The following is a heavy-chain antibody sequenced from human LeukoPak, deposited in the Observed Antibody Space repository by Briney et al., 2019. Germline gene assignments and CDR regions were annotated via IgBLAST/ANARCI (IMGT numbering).Heavy chain of an antibody. Sequence: PGGSLRLSCAASGFTLSSYAMSWVRQAPGKGLEWVSAISGSGGSTYYADSVKGRFTISRDNSKNTLYLQMNSLRAEDTAVYYCAKGLYDSSGYSPNDAFDIWGQGTMVTVSS. V-gene: IGHV3-23*01. J-gene: IGHJ3*02. CDR2: ISGSGGST. CDR3: AKGLYDSSGYSPNDAFDI. D-gene: IGHD3-22*01. CDR1: GFTLSSYA.